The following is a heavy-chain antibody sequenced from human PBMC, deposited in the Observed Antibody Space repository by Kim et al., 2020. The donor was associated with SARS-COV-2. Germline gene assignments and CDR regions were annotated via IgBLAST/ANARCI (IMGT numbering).Heavy chain of an antibody. J-gene: IGHJ6*01. D-gene: IGHD1-26*01. CDR3: ARKIVGATTYYGMDV. V-gene: IGHV1-69*13. Sequence: SVKVSCKASGGTFSTYAISWVRQAPGQGLEWMGGISPIFGRGNYAQKFQGRVTISADESTSTAYMELSSLRSEDTAVYFCARKIVGATTYYGMDVWGRG. CDR2: ISPIFGRG. CDR1: GGTFSTYA.